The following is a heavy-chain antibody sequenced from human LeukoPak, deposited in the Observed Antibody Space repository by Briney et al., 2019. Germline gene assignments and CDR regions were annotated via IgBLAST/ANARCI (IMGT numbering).Heavy chain of an antibody. CDR2: ISHDGSNK. D-gene: IGHD2-2*01. CDR1: GFTFSSYA. J-gene: IGHJ4*02. CDR3: ARGGEVSYCSSTSCPLDY. Sequence: GRSLGLSCAASGFTFSSYAMHWVRQAPGKGLEWVAVISHDGSNKYYADSVKGRFTISRDNSKNTLYLQMNSLRAEDTAVYYCARGGEVSYCSSTSCPLDYWGQGTLVTVSS. V-gene: IGHV3-30*04.